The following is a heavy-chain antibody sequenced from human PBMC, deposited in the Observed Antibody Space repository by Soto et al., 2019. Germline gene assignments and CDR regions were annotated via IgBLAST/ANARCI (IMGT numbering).Heavy chain of an antibody. CDR3: ASGGGYYDSSGYPTPGYFDY. CDR2: IIPIFGTA. D-gene: IGHD3-22*01. J-gene: IGHJ4*02. Sequence: ASVKVSCKASGGTFSSYAISWVRQAPGQGLEWMGGIIPIFGTANYAQKFQGRVTITADESTSTAYMELSSLRSEDTAVYYCASGGGYYDSSGYPTPGYFDYWGQGTLVTVSS. CDR1: GGTFSSYA. V-gene: IGHV1-69*13.